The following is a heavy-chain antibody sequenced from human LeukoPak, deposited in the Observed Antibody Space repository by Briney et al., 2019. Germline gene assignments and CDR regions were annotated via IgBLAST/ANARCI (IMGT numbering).Heavy chain of an antibody. CDR1: GFTFSNFG. CDR2: ISYDGKNE. CDR3: AKQMAVDYFDY. D-gene: IGHD5-24*01. V-gene: IGHV3-30*18. J-gene: IGHJ4*02. Sequence: GGSLRLSCSASGFTFSNFGMHWVRQAPGKGLEWVAVISYDGKNEYYTDSVKGRFTISRDNAKNTLYLQMNSLRAEDTAVYYCAKQMAVDYFDYWGQGTLVTVSS.